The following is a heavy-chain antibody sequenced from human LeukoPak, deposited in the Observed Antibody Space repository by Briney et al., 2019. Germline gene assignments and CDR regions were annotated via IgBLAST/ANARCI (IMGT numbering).Heavy chain of an antibody. CDR1: GYTFTSYH. V-gene: IGHV1-2*02. J-gene: IGHJ6*03. Sequence: ASVKVSCKASGYTFTSYHMHWVRQAPGQGLEWMGWINPNSGGTNYAQKFQGRVTMTRDTSISTAYMELSRLRSDDTAVYYCARDSNYPHYYYYYMDVWGKGTTVTVSS. CDR3: ARDSNYPHYYYYYMDV. D-gene: IGHD4-11*01. CDR2: INPNSGGT.